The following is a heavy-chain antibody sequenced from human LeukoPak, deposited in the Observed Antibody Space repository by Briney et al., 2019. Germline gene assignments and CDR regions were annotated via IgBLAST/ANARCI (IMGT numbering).Heavy chain of an antibody. CDR1: GFTFSSYG. V-gene: IGHV3-30*18. J-gene: IGHJ6*03. CDR3: AKDGGYGPTYYYYYMDV. D-gene: IGHD5-12*01. CDR2: ISYDGSNK. Sequence: PGGSLRLSCAASGFTFSSYGMHWVRQAPGKGLEWVAVISYDGSNKYYADSVKGRFTISRDNSKNTLYLQMNSLRAEDTAVYYCAKDGGYGPTYYYYYMDVWGKGTTVTVSS.